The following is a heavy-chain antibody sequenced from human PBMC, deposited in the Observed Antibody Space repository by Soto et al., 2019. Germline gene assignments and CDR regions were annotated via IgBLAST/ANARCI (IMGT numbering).Heavy chain of an antibody. CDR2: IWYDGSNK. Sequence: GGSLRLSCAASGFTFSSYVMHWVRQAPGKGLEWVAVIWYDGSNKYYADSVKGRFTISRDNSKNTLYLQMNSLRAEDTAVYYCARGAGMAGPEYYYYYYYMDVWGKGTTVTVSS. CDR1: GFTFSSYV. CDR3: ARGAGMAGPEYYYYYYYMDV. D-gene: IGHD1-26*01. J-gene: IGHJ6*03. V-gene: IGHV3-33*01.